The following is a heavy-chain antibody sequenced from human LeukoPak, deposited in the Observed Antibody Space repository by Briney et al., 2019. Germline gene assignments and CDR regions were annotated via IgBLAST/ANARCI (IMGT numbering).Heavy chain of an antibody. CDR3: ARDGGTRLGFDP. V-gene: IGHV4-34*01. CDR1: SESSGGDD. Sequence: PSETLSLTCAMHSESSGGDDWTWIRQPPGKGLEWFGEVSPGGSTRYNPSLRSRVTISLDTSRRRFSLRLSSVTAADTGVYYCARDGGTRLGFDPWGQGTLVTVSS. D-gene: IGHD3-16*01. J-gene: IGHJ5*02. CDR2: VSPGGST.